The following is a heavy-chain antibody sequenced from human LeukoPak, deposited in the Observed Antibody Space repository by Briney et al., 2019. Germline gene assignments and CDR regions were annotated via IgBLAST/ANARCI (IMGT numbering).Heavy chain of an antibody. CDR2: INPSGGST. CDR1: GYTFTSYY. D-gene: IGHD3-3*01. CDR3: AREGGGIYDFWSGTKRYNWFDP. J-gene: IGHJ5*02. V-gene: IGHV1-46*01. Sequence: ASVKVSCKASGYTFTSYYMHWVRQAPGQGLEWMVIINPSGGSTSYAQKFQGRVTMTRDTSTSTVYMELSSLRSEDTAVYYCAREGGGIYDFWSGTKRYNWFDPWGQGTLVTASS.